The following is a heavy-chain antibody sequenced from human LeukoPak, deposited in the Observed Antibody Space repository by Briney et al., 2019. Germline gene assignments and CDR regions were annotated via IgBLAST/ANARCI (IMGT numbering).Heavy chain of an antibody. V-gene: IGHV3-23*01. CDR3: AKDPFDY. CDR2: ITTSDGNT. Sequence: PGGSLRLSCAASGFTFSDYWMHWVRQAPGKGLEWVSTITTSDGNTYYADSVKGRFTVSRDNSKNTLFLQMNSLRAEDTAVYYCAKDPFDYWGQGTLVTVSS. J-gene: IGHJ4*02. CDR1: GFTFSDYW.